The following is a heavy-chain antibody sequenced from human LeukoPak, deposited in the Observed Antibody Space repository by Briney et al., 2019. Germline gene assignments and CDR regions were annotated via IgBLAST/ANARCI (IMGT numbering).Heavy chain of an antibody. D-gene: IGHD6-19*01. V-gene: IGHV3-7*01. CDR2: IKHDGSEQ. CDR1: GFPFSNYW. CDR3: AGSRTAVTGTLDP. J-gene: IGHJ5*02. Sequence: PGGSLRLSCVASGFPFSNYWMSWVRQAPGKGLAWVADIKHDGSEQSYVDSVKGRFTISRDNAKNSLYLQMSSLRVEDTAVYYCAGSRTAVTGTLDPWGQGTLVSVSS.